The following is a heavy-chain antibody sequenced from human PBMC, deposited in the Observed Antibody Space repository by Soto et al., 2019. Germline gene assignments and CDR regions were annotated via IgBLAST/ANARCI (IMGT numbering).Heavy chain of an antibody. CDR3: ARDPYYDILTGRLGYYYYGMDV. J-gene: IGHJ6*02. CDR1: GYTFTSYG. CDR2: ISAYNGNT. D-gene: IGHD3-9*01. Sequence: GASVKVSCKASGYTFTSYGISWVRQAPGQGLEWMGWISAYNGNTNYAQKLQGRVTMTTDTSTSTAYMELRSLRSDDTAVYYCARDPYYDILTGRLGYYYYGMDVSGQGTTVTVSS. V-gene: IGHV1-18*04.